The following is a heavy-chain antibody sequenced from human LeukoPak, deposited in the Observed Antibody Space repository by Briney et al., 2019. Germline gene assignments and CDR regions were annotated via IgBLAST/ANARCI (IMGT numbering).Heavy chain of an antibody. CDR3: AKILERELQYYYYGMDV. CDR2: ISGSGGST. Sequence: GGSLRLSCAVSGFTVSSNYMSWVRQAPGKGLEWVSAISGSGGSTYYADSVKGRFTISRDNSQNTLYLQMNSLRAEDTAVYYCAKILERELQYYYYGMDVWGQGTSVTVSS. CDR1: GFTVSSNY. V-gene: IGHV3-23*01. D-gene: IGHD5-24*01. J-gene: IGHJ6*02.